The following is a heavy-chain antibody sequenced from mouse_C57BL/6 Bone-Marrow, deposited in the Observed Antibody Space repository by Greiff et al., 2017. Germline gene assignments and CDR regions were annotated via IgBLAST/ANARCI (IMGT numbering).Heavy chain of an antibody. V-gene: IGHV3-6*01. CDR1: GYSITSGYY. CDR3: ASGDDGYLAWFAY. Sequence: ESGPGLVKPSQSLSLPCSVTGYSITSGYYWNWIRQFPGNKLEWMGYISYDGSNNYNPSLKNRISITRDTSKNQFFLKLNSVTTEDTATYYCASGDDGYLAWFAYWGQGALVTVSA. CDR2: ISYDGSN. J-gene: IGHJ3*01. D-gene: IGHD2-3*01.